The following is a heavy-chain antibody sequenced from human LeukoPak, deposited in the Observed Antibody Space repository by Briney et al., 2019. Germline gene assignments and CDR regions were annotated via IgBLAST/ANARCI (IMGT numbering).Heavy chain of an antibody. J-gene: IGHJ2*01. CDR3: ARDPRGRYFDL. CDR2: IIPIFGAA. D-gene: IGHD5-24*01. Sequence: SVKVSCKTSGGTISNYAIAWVRQSPGQGLEWMGGIIPIFGAAKYAPKFQGRVTITADESTSTAYMELSSLRSEDTAVYYCARDPRGRYFDLWGRGTLVTVSS. V-gene: IGHV1-69*13. CDR1: GGTISNYA.